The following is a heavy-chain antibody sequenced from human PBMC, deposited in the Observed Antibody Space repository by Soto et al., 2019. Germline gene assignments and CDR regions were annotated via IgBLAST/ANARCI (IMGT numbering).Heavy chain of an antibody. D-gene: IGHD3-22*01. CDR1: GGSISSSNFY. Sequence: SETLSLTCTVSGGSISSSNFYWGWIRQPPGKGLEWIGNIYYTGSTYYNPPLKSRVTISVDTSKNQFSLKLSSVTAADTAVYFCARLFCDSSEHFDYWGQGTLVTVSS. CDR3: ARLFCDSSEHFDY. CDR2: IYYTGST. J-gene: IGHJ4*02. V-gene: IGHV4-39*01.